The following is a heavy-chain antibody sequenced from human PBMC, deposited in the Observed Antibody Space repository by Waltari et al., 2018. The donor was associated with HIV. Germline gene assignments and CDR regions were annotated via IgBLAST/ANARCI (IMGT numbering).Heavy chain of an antibody. D-gene: IGHD6-19*01. CDR1: GLSGATSA. J-gene: IGHJ4*02. Sequence: EVHLAESGGGLVQPGESLRISCAVSGLSGATSALTWVRLAPGEGIQWVSSIGTSDNSTYYLDSVRGRFLISRDDSQTTVSLQMDRLTTNDTAVYYCASEAAVSAGPLDSWGQGIAVIVSS. CDR3: ASEAAVSAGPLDS. CDR2: IGTSDNST. V-gene: IGHV3-23*05.